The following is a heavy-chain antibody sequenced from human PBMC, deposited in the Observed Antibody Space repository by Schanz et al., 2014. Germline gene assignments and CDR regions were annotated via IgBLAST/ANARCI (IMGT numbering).Heavy chain of an antibody. Sequence: QVQLVQSGPEVKKPGASVKVSCKASGYTLSAYSLHWVRQAPGQGLEWMGWINPNSGDTNYAQKFQGWVTMTTDTSTSTAYMELRNLRSDDTAVYYCASTHWFGSGTTIVDYWGQGTLVTVSS. D-gene: IGHD3-10*01. J-gene: IGHJ4*02. V-gene: IGHV1-2*04. CDR3: ASTHWFGSGTTIVDY. CDR2: INPNSGDT. CDR1: GYTLSAYS.